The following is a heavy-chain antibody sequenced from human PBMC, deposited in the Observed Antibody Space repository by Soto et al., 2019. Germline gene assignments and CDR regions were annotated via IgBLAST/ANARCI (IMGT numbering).Heavy chain of an antibody. D-gene: IGHD2-2*01. CDR3: AAGDVVVPAYYYYYGMEV. V-gene: IGHV1-58*01. CDR2: IVVGSGNT. Sequence: ASVKVSCKASGFTFTSSAVQWVRQARGQRLEWIGWIVVGSGNTNYAQKFQERVTITRDMSTSTAYMELSSLRSEDTAVYYCAAGDVVVPAYYYYYGMEVWGQGTTVTV. J-gene: IGHJ6*02. CDR1: GFTFTSSA.